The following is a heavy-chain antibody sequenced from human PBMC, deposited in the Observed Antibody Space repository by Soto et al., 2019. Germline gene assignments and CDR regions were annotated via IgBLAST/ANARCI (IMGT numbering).Heavy chain of an antibody. CDR1: GGSISNHY. Sequence: PSETLSLTCTVSGGSISNHYWSWIRQPPGKGLEWIGYIYYNGNTNYNPSLKSRVTISVDTSKNQFSLKLSSVTAADTAVYYCARVNSGSYGNNWFDPWGQGTLVTVA. J-gene: IGHJ5*02. V-gene: IGHV4-59*11. D-gene: IGHD1-26*01. CDR3: ARVNSGSYGNNWFDP. CDR2: IYYNGNT.